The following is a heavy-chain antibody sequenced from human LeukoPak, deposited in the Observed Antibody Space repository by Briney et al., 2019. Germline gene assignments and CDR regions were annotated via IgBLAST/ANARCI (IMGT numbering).Heavy chain of an antibody. CDR2: ISYDGSSK. J-gene: IGHJ4*02. CDR1: GFTIGSYL. Sequence: GGSLRLSCAASGFTIGSYLMHWVRQAPGKGLEWVAVISYDGSSKYYADSVKGRFTISRDNSKNTVLLQMNSLRPEDTAVYYCAKSYDLGRYVSDDWGQPSLVTVSS. V-gene: IGHV3-30*18. CDR3: AKSYDLGRYVSDD. D-gene: IGHD3-16*01.